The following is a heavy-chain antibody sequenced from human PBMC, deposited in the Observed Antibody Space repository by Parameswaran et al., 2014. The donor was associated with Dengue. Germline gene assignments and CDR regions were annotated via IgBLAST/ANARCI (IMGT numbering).Heavy chain of an antibody. Sequence: GESLKISCAASGFNFGDYAMHWVRQAPGKGLESVSATGANGDSTYYANSVRGRFIISRDNSKNTLYLQMGSLTVEDMAVYYCARGFYYDTSGPHWYFDLWAVAPWSPSPQ. V-gene: IGHV3-64*01. D-gene: IGHD3-22*01. J-gene: IGHJ2*01. CDR1: GFNFGDYA. CDR2: TGANGDST. CDR3: ARGFYYDTSGPHWYFDL.